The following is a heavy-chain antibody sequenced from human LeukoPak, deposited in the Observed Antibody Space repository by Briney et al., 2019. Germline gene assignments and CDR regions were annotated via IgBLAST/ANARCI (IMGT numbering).Heavy chain of an antibody. D-gene: IGHD3-10*01. CDR1: GYTFTSYD. Sequence: PLASVKVSCKASGYTFTSYDINWVRQAPGQGLEWMGWMNCNSGNTDYAQKFQGRVTMTRNTSISTAYMELSSLRSEDTAVYYCARDGFTLWGNWFDPWGQGTLVTVSS. CDR3: ARDGFTLWGNWFDP. J-gene: IGHJ5*02. CDR2: MNCNSGNT. V-gene: IGHV1-8*01.